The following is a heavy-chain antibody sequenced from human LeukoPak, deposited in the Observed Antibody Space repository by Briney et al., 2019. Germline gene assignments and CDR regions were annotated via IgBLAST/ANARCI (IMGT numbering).Heavy chain of an antibody. CDR3: AREDHSNYNY. J-gene: IGHJ4*02. CDR1: GGSFSGYY. Sequence: SETLSLTCAVYGGSFSGYYWSWIRQPPGKGLEWIGEINHSGSTNYNPSLKSRVTISVDTSKNQFSLKLSSVTAEDTAVYYCAREDHSNYNYWGQGTLVTVSS. D-gene: IGHD4-11*01. CDR2: INHSGST. V-gene: IGHV4-34*01.